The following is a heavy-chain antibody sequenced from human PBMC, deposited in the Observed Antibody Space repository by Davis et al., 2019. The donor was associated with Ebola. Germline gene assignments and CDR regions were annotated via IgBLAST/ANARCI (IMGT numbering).Heavy chain of an antibody. CDR1: GSTFDIAW. CDR2: VRANGDGGTA. J-gene: IGHJ4*02. V-gene: IGHV3-15*01. D-gene: IGHD3/OR15-3a*01. CDR3: TRLCLSPTCYVVWSDS. Sequence: GSLKISCAASGSTFDIAWVSWVRQAPGKGLEWVGHVRANGDGGTAAYAAPVKGRFTISRDDSKNTVYLEMNSLKTEDTAVYSCTRLCLSPTCYVVWSDSWGQGTLVTVSS.